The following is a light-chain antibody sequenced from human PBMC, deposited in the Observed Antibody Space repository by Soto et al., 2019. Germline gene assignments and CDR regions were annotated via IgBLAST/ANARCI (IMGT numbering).Light chain of an antibody. V-gene: IGKV3-20*01. CDR2: GAS. Sequence: EIVLTQSPGTLSLSPGERATLSCRASQSISSSYLAWYQQRPGQAPRLLIYGASSRATGTPDRFSGSGSGTDFTLTISRLEPEDIAIYYCQQYAYSPETFGQGTKLEIK. J-gene: IGKJ2*01. CDR3: QQYAYSPET. CDR1: QSISSSY.